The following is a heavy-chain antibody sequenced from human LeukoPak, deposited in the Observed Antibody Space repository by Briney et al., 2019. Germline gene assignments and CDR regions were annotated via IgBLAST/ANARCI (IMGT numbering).Heavy chain of an antibody. CDR2: ISDNGAGT. CDR1: GFTYSRYA. D-gene: IGHD3-3*01. V-gene: IGHV3-23*01. CDR3: AKRSLSGTWYFDL. Sequence: GSLGLSCGASGFTYSRYAMSWVRQAPGKGLEWVSSISDNGAGTFYPDSVKGRFTISRDNSDKTLYLQMNSLRAEDTAVYYCAKRSLSGTWYFDLWGRGTLVIVSS. J-gene: IGHJ2*01.